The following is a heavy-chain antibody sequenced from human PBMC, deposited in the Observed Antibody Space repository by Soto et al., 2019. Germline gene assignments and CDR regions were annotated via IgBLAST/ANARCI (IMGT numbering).Heavy chain of an antibody. D-gene: IGHD6-13*01. CDR2: ISYDGSNK. Sequence: GGSLRLSCAASGFTFSSYGMHWVRQAPGKGLEWVAVISYDGSNKYYADSVKGRFTISRDNSKNTLYLQMNSLRAEDTAVYYCAKAGSSFLRGDYYGMDVWGQGTTVTVSS. CDR3: AKAGSSFLRGDYYGMDV. V-gene: IGHV3-30*18. CDR1: GFTFSSYG. J-gene: IGHJ6*02.